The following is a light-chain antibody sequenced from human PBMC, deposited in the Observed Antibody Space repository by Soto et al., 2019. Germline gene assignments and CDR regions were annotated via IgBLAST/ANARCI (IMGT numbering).Light chain of an antibody. CDR1: RGHSNHI. CDR3: QTWDSNTHSP. CDR2: LEGSGTN. J-gene: IGLJ2*01. Sequence: QLVLTQTSSVSASPGSSVKLTCTLDRGHSNHIIAWHQQQPGKAPRFLMKLEGSGTNFKGSGVPDRFSGFSSGADRYLIISNLQSEDEAAYYCQTWDSNTHSPFGGGTKLTVL. V-gene: IGLV4-60*03.